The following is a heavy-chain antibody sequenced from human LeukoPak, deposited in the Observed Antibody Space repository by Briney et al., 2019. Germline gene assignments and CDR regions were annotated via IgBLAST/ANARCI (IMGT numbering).Heavy chain of an antibody. CDR2: ISKDGGHE. CDR1: GFTFSSFG. D-gene: IGHD6-19*01. CDR3: ARDWFESGWHLDY. J-gene: IGHJ4*02. V-gene: IGHV3-30*13. Sequence: PGRSLRLSCAASGFTFSSFGMHWVRQAPGKGLEWVSLISKDGGHEFYADSVKGRFTISRDNFKNSLFLDMTSLGPEDTAVYYCARDWFESGWHLDYWGQGALVTVSS.